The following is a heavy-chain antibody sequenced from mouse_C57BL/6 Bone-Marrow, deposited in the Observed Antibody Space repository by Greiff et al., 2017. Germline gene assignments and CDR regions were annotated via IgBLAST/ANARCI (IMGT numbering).Heavy chain of an antibody. CDR2: IHPSSGST. D-gene: IGHD2-4*01. CDR1: GYTFTSYW. J-gene: IGHJ4*01. Sequence: VQLQQPGAELVKPGASVKLSCKASGYTFTSYWMHWVKQRPGQGLEWIGMIHPSSGSTNYNEKFKSKATLTIDKSSSTAYMQLSSLTSEDSAVYYCALYYDYDGAMDYWGQGTSVTVSS. CDR3: ALYYDYDGAMDY. V-gene: IGHV1-64*01.